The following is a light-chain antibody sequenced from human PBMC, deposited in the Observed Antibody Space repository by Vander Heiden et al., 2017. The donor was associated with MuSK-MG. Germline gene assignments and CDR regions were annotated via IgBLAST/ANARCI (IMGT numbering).Light chain of an antibody. CDR1: QSVSTN. V-gene: IGKV3-15*01. Sequence: EIVMTQSPATLSASPGERATLSCRASQSVSTNVAWYQQRPGQAPTILIIGAVHRASSGAPARFSGSGSGTDFTLTISSLQSEDFAVYYCQQYNTWPPQLTFGQGTRLDIK. CDR2: GAV. J-gene: IGKJ5*01. CDR3: QQYNTWPPQLT.